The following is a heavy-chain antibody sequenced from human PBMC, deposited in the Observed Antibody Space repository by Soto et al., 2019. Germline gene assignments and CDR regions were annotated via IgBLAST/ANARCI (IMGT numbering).Heavy chain of an antibody. CDR2: INSDGSST. V-gene: IGHV3-74*01. Sequence: EVQLVESGGGLVQPGGSLRLSCAASGFTFSSYWMHWVRQAPGKVLVWVSRINSDGSSTSYADSVKGRFTISRDNAKNTLYLQMNSLRAEDTAVYYCARDRGDYYGSGSPGDYWGQGTLVTVSS. D-gene: IGHD3-10*01. J-gene: IGHJ4*02. CDR1: GFTFSSYW. CDR3: ARDRGDYYGSGSPGDY.